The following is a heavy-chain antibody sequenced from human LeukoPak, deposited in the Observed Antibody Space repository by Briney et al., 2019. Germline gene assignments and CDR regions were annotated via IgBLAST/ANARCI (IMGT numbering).Heavy chain of an antibody. CDR1: GGTLSSYA. J-gene: IGHJ3*02. D-gene: IGHD6-19*01. V-gene: IGHV1-69*01. CDR2: IIPIFGTA. CDR3: ARRIGVAGTTRGAFDI. Sequence: ASVKVSCKASGGTLSSYAISWVRQAPGQGLEWMGGIIPIFGTANYAQKFQGRVTITADESTSTAYMELSSLRSEDTAVYYCARRIGVAGTTRGAFDIWGQGTMVTVSS.